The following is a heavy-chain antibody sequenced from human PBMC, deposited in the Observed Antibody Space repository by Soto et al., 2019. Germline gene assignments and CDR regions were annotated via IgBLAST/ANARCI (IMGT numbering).Heavy chain of an antibody. J-gene: IGHJ4*02. CDR2: IYYSGTT. D-gene: IGHD5-18*01. Sequence: QVQLQESGPGLVKHSETLSLTCTVSGGSVSSGSYYWNWIRQPPGKGLEWIGYIYYSGTTNYNPYLKSRVTISIDTSTNQFSLKLSAVTAADTAVYYCARDHGYSYCSLGYFDNWGQGTLVTVSS. CDR3: ARDHGYSYCSLGYFDN. CDR1: GGSVSSGSYY. V-gene: IGHV4-61*01.